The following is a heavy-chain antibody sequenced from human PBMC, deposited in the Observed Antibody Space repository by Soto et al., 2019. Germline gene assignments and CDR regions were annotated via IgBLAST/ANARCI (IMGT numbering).Heavy chain of an antibody. Sequence: PGGSLRLSCAASGFTFSSYWMHWVRQAPGKGLVWVSRINSDGSSTSYADSVKGRFTISRDNAKNTLYLQMNSLRAEDTAVYYCARVPGGDYGHDYWGQGTLVTVSS. D-gene: IGHD4-17*01. V-gene: IGHV3-74*01. J-gene: IGHJ4*02. CDR1: GFTFSSYW. CDR2: INSDGSST. CDR3: ARVPGGDYGHDY.